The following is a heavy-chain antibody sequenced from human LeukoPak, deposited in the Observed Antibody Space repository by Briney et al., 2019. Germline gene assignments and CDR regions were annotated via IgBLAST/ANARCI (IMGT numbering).Heavy chain of an antibody. J-gene: IGHJ4*02. D-gene: IGHD2-8*01. CDR2: ILNDGSNK. CDR1: GFTFSGSG. Sequence: GTSLRLSCAASGFTFSGSGMHWVRQAPGKGLEWVAVILNDGSNKYYADSVKGRFTISRDNSKNTLDLQMNSLRDEDTAVYYCARDRGYCTSGVCYIFDYWGQGTLVTASS. V-gene: IGHV3-30-3*01. CDR3: ARDRGYCTSGVCYIFDY.